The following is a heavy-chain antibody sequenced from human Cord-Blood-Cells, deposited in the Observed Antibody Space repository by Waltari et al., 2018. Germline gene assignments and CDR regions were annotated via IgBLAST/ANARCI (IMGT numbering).Heavy chain of an antibody. CDR1: RGTFSSYA. V-gene: IGHV1-69*09. Sequence: QVQLVQSGAEVKKPGSSVTVSCKASRGTFSSYAISWVRQAPGQGVEWMRMINPILGIANYAQKFQGRVTMTADKSTSTACMELSSLRSEDTAVYYCARFPNGRSTSCPWWWFDPWGQGTLVTVSS. D-gene: IGHD2-2*01. CDR3: ARFPNGRSTSCPWWWFDP. CDR2: INPILGIA. J-gene: IGHJ5*02.